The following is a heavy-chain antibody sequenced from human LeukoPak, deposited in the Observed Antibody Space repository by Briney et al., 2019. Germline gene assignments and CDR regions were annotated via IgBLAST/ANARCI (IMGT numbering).Heavy chain of an antibody. J-gene: IGHJ4*02. CDR1: GGSFSSYY. V-gene: IGHV4-39*07. D-gene: IGHD3-16*01. CDR2: IYYSGSI. Sequence: SETLSLTCAVYGGSFSSYYWGWIRQPPGKGLEWIGSIYYSGSIYYNPSLKSRVTISVDTSKNQFSLKLSSVTAADTAVYYCARDRRDMFGGLDYWGQGTLVTVSS. CDR3: ARDRRDMFGGLDY.